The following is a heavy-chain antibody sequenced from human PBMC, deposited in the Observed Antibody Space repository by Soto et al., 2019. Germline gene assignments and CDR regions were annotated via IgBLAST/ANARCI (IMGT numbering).Heavy chain of an antibody. J-gene: IGHJ4*02. CDR3: AKDSSELPIDYYFDY. CDR2: ISGSGGST. V-gene: IGHV3-23*01. D-gene: IGHD1-7*01. Sequence: PGGSLRLSCAASGFTFSSYAMSWVRQAPGKGLEWVSAISGSGGSTYYADSVKGRFTISSDNSKNTLYLQMNSLRAEDTAVYYCAKDSSELPIDYYFDYWGQGTLVTVSS. CDR1: GFTFSSYA.